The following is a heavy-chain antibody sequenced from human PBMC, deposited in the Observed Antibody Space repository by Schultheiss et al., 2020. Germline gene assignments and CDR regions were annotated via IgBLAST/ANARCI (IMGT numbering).Heavy chain of an antibody. CDR3: ARGGIVVVITPFDY. J-gene: IGHJ4*02. Sequence: SETLSLTCTVSGGSISSGGYYWSWIRQHPGKGLEWIGEINHSGSTNYNPSLKSRVTISVDTSKNQFSLKLSSVTAADTAVYYCARGGIVVVITPFDYWGQGTLVTVSS. CDR2: INHSGST. CDR1: GGSISSGGYY. D-gene: IGHD3-22*01. V-gene: IGHV4-61*08.